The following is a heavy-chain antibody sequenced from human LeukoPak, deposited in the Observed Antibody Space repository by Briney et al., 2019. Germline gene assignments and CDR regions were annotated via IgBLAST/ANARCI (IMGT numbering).Heavy chain of an antibody. CDR2: ITTSSPYT. V-gene: IGHV3-11*05. CDR3: ARDEGVRSGWFDP. Sequence: PGGSLRLSCAASGSIFSDYYMSWIRQAPGKGLEWVSSITTSSPYTTYADSVKGRFTISRDNAKNSLYLQMNSLRADDTAVYFCARDEGVRSGWFDPWGQGTLVTVSA. J-gene: IGHJ5*02. D-gene: IGHD4-17*01. CDR1: GSIFSDYY.